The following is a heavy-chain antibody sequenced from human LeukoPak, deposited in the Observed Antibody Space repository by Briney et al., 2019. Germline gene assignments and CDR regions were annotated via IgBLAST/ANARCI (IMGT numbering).Heavy chain of an antibody. CDR3: ARRVTYYYDSSGKQFNY. Sequence: KASETLSLTCAVYGGSFSGYYWSWIRQPPGKGLEWIGEINHSGSTNYNPSLKSRVTISVDTSKNQFSLKLSSVTAADTAVYYCARRVTYYYDSSGKQFNYWGQGTLVTVSS. CDR2: INHSGST. V-gene: IGHV4-34*01. D-gene: IGHD3-22*01. CDR1: GGSFSGYY. J-gene: IGHJ4*02.